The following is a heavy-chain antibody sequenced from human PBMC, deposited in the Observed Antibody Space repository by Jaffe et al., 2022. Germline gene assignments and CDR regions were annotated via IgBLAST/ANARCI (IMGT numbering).Heavy chain of an antibody. J-gene: IGHJ6*03. CDR3: ARIYWNYYYYYYMDV. CDR2: INHSGST. Sequence: QVQLQQWGAGLLKPSETLSLTCAVYGGSFSGYYWSWIRQPPGKGLEWIGEINHSGSTNYNPSLKSRVTISVDTSKNQFSLKLSSVTAADTAVYYCARIYWNYYYYYYMDVWGKGTTVTVSS. D-gene: IGHD5-12*01. CDR1: GGSFSGYY. V-gene: IGHV4-34*01.